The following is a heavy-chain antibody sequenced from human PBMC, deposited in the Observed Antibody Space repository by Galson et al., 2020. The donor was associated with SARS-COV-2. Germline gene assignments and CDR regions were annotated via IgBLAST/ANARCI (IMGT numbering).Heavy chain of an antibody. J-gene: IGHJ4*02. V-gene: IGHV3-33*01. D-gene: IGHD6-19*01. CDR1: GFTFSDHA. Sequence: GESLKISCAASGFTFSDHAMHWVSQAPGKGLEWVAQIFFDGREKYYGDSERGRFTISRDSSKNTVYLQMNNLRVDDTAVYYCARDGQSSRGWAFDYWGQGTLLTVSS. CDR2: IFFDGREK. CDR3: ARDGQSSRGWAFDY.